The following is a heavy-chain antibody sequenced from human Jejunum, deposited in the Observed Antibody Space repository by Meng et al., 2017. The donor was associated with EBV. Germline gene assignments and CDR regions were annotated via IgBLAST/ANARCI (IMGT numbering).Heavy chain of an antibody. Sequence: LQESGPGLVKPSGTPSPTCIASGAPMNDRNYFWAWIRQPPGKGLEWIGNTYSSANTYYNPSLKSRVTISVDTSKNQFSLKLISVTAADTAVYFCARHDCPGAVCLGPFDSWGQGIPVTVSS. CDR2: TYSSANT. CDR3: ARHDCPGAVCLGPFDS. CDR1: GAPMNDRNYF. D-gene: IGHD2-8*02. J-gene: IGHJ4*02. V-gene: IGHV4-39*01.